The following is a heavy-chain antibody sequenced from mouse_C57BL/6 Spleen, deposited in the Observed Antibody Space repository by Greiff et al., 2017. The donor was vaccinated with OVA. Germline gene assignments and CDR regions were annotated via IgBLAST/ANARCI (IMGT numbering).Heavy chain of an antibody. Sequence: VQLQESGPELVKPGASVKISCKASGYTFTDYYINWVKQRPGQGLEWIGWIFPGSGSTYYNEKFTGKATLTVDKSSSTAYMLLSSLTSEDSAVYFCAREGDYGSSYKYFDYWGQGTTLTVSS. CDR2: IFPGSGST. V-gene: IGHV1-75*01. D-gene: IGHD1-1*01. CDR3: AREGDYGSSYKYFDY. CDR1: GYTFTDYY. J-gene: IGHJ2*01.